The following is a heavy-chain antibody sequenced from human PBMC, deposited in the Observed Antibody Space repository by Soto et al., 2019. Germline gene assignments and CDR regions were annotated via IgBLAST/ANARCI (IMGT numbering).Heavy chain of an antibody. CDR1: GFTFSSYA. CDR2: ISYDGSNK. CDR3: ARPLWSDDYNWGYFDL. J-gene: IGHJ2*01. Sequence: QVQLVESGGGVVQPGRSLRLSCAASGFTFSSYAMHWVRQAPGKGLEWVAVISYDGSNKYYADSVKGRFTISRDNSKNTLYLQMSGLRAEDTAGYYCARPLWSDDYNWGYFDLWGRGTLVTVSS. D-gene: IGHD4-4*01. V-gene: IGHV3-30-3*01.